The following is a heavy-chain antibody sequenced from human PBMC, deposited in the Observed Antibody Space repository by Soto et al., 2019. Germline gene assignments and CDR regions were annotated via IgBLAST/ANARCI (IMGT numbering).Heavy chain of an antibody. CDR2: IYYSGST. Sequence: SETLSLTCTVSGGSISSGGYYWSWIRQHPGKGLEWIGYIYYSGSTYYNPSLKSRVTISVDTSKNQFSLKLSSVTAADTAVYYCARVAYDSSGYRSPYYYYGMDVWGQGTTVTVSS. V-gene: IGHV4-31*03. D-gene: IGHD3-22*01. CDR3: ARVAYDSSGYRSPYYYYGMDV. J-gene: IGHJ6*02. CDR1: GGSISSGGYY.